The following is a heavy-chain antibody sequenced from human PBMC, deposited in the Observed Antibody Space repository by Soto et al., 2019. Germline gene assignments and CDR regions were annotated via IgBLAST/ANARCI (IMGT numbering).Heavy chain of an antibody. CDR2: ISWDGLAQ. J-gene: IGHJ4*02. V-gene: IGHV3-30*18. Sequence: VQLVESEGGVVQPGRSLRLLCEASGFSVSRYGMHWVRQAPGMGLEWVAVISWDGLAQYYADSVKGRFTISRDNSQSTLYLQMNSLRTEDTAIYYCAKETIQVGGPNYFDYWGQGALVTVSS. CDR3: AKETIQVGGPNYFDY. CDR1: GFSVSRYG. D-gene: IGHD1-1*01.